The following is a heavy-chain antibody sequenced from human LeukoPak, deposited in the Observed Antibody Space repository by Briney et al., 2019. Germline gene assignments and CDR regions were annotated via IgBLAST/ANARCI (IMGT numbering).Heavy chain of an antibody. J-gene: IGHJ4*02. CDR2: IYTSGST. D-gene: IGHD5-18*01. V-gene: IGHV4-4*07. CDR1: GASISSYY. CDR3: ARAAVDTAMATTFDY. Sequence: SETLSLTCTVSGASISSYYWSWIRQPAGKGLEWIGRIYTSGSTNYNPSLKSRVTISVDTSKNQFSLKLSSVTAADTAVYYCARAAVDTAMATTFDYWGQGTLVTVSS.